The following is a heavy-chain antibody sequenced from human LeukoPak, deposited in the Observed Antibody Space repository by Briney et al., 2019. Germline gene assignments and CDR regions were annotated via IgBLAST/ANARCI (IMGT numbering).Heavy chain of an antibody. D-gene: IGHD4-17*01. CDR1: GGSISSGSYY. J-gene: IGHJ4*02. CDR3: ARAVQVTTGGLFDY. V-gene: IGHV4-61*02. CDR2: IYTSGST. Sequence: PSETLSLTCTVSGGSISSGSYYWSWIRQPAGKGLEWIGRIYTSGSTNYNPSLKSRVTISVDTSKNQFSLKLRSVTAADTAVYYCARAVQVTTGGLFDYWGQGTLVTVSS.